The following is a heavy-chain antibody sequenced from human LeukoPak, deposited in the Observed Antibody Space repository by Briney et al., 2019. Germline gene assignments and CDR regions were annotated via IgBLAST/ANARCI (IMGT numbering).Heavy chain of an antibody. CDR1: GFTFSSYW. CDR3: ARGCEGSSNLYPSDF. D-gene: IGHD3-16*01. CDR2: ISGDGVT. V-gene: IGHV3-74*01. J-gene: IGHJ4*02. Sequence: GGSLRLSCEASGFTFSSYWMLWVSQGPGKGLVWVSRISGDGVTSYADSVKGRFTISRDNAKDTLYLQMNSLRAEDTAVYYCARGCEGSSNLYPSDFWGQGTVVTVSS.